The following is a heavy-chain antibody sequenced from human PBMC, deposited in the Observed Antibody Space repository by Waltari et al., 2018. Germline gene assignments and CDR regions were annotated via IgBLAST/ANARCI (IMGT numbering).Heavy chain of an antibody. CDR2: ISPQNGDT. CDR1: CDLFPTYG. V-gene: IGHV1-18*01. D-gene: IGHD3-22*01. J-gene: IGHJ4*02. Sequence: MQSGPAVKRPGASVNVSCKASCDLFPTYGVSWVRHAPGQGLEYMGWISPQNGDTNFVQKFRGRVTMTTDTSTSTAYMELRSLTPDDTAIYFCARPPFTSSWYYFDRWGQGTLVTVSS. CDR3: ARPPFTSSWYYFDR.